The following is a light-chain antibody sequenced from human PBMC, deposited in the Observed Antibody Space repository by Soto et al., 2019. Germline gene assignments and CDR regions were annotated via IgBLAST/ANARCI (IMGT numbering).Light chain of an antibody. CDR2: GAS. J-gene: IGKJ4*01. CDR3: QQYNNWPLT. Sequence: EIVMTQSPATLSVSPGERATLSCRASQSVRSDLAWYQQKPGQAPSLLIYGASTRATGIPARFSGSGSGTEFTLTISSLQSEDFALYYCQQYNNWPLTFGGGTKVEIK. V-gene: IGKV3-15*01. CDR1: QSVRSD.